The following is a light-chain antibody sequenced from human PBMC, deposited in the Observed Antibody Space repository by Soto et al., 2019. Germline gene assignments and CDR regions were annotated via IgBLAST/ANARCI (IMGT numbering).Light chain of an antibody. J-gene: IGKJ5*01. V-gene: IGKV3-11*01. CDR3: QQRSNWPPIT. Sequence: IVLTHAPGTLCVSSGEVATLSFRAIQFVTSGHLAWYQQKPGQAPRLLIYDASNRATGIPARFSGSGSGTDFTLTISSLEPEDFAVYYCQQRSNWPPITFGQGTRLEIK. CDR2: DAS. CDR1: QFVTSGH.